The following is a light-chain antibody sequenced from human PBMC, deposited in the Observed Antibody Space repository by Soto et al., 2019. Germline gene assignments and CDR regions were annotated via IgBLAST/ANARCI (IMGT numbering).Light chain of an antibody. CDR2: DDS. V-gene: IGLV3-21*02. Sequence: SYELTQPPSVSVAPGQTARITWGGNNIGSKSVHWYQQKPGQAPVLVVYDDSDRPSGIPERFSGSNSGNTATLTISRVEAGDEADYYCQVWDSSRKVFGGGTKLTVL. CDR3: QVWDSSRKV. J-gene: IGLJ2*01. CDR1: NIGSKS.